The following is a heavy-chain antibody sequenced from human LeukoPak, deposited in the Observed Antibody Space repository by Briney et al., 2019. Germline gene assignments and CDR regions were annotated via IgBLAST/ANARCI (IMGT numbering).Heavy chain of an antibody. Sequence: PSQTLSLTCTVSGGSISSGDYYWSWIRQPPRKGLEWIGYIYYSGSTYYNPSLKSRVTISVDTSKNQFSLKLSSVTAADTAVYYCARGRELNLVVPYYFDYWGQGTLVTVSS. CDR2: IYYSGST. J-gene: IGHJ4*02. D-gene: IGHD2-2*01. CDR1: GGSISSGDYY. CDR3: ARGRELNLVVPYYFDY. V-gene: IGHV4-30-4*01.